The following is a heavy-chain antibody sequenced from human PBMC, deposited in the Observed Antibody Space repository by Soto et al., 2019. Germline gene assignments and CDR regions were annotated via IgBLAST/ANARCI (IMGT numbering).Heavy chain of an antibody. Sequence: SETLSLTCAVYGGSFSGYYWSWIRQPPGKGLEWIGEINHSGSTNYNPSLKSRVTISVDTSKNQFSLKLSSVTAADTAVYYCARGQSTYRFRDYWGQGTLVTVSS. V-gene: IGHV4-34*01. CDR3: ARGQSTYRFRDY. CDR2: INHSGST. J-gene: IGHJ4*02. CDR1: GGSFSGYY. D-gene: IGHD3-10*01.